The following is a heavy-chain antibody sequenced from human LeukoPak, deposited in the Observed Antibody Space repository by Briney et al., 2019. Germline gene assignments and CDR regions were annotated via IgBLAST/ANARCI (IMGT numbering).Heavy chain of an antibody. CDR3: ASSGGYSYSGDY. CDR1: GGTFSSYA. V-gene: IGHV1-69*05. CDR2: IIPIFGTA. D-gene: IGHD5-18*01. Sequence: ASVKVSCKASGGTFSSYAISWVRQAPGQGLEWMGGIIPIFGTANYAQKFQGRVTITTDESTSTAYMELSSLRSEDTAVYYCASSGGYSYSGDYWGQGTLVTVSS. J-gene: IGHJ4*02.